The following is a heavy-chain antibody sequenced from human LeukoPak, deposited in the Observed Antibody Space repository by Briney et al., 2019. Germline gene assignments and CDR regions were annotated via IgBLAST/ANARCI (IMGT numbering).Heavy chain of an antibody. CDR2: IPYDGSNK. V-gene: IGHV3-30*04. D-gene: IGHD6-13*01. J-gene: IGHJ4*02. CDR1: GFTFSSYA. Sequence: GGSLRLSCAASGFTFSSYAMHWVRQAPGKGLEWVALIPYDGSNKYYADSVKGRFTVSRDNSKNTLYLQMNNLRAEDTAVYYCVRGAYSSSWLNFDYWGQGTLVTVSS. CDR3: VRGAYSSSWLNFDY.